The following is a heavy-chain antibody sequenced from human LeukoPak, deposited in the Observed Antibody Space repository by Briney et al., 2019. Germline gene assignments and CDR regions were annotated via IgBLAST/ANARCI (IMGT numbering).Heavy chain of an antibody. V-gene: IGHV1-18*04. J-gene: IGHJ6*02. CDR3: ARRVGGYYYYYGMDV. D-gene: IGHD3-16*01. Sequence: GASVKVSCKASGYTFTSYYMHWVRQAPGQGLEWMGWISAYNGNTNYAQKLQGRVTMTTDTSTSTAYMELRSLRSDDTAVYYCARRVGGYYYYYGMDVWGQGTTVTVSS. CDR1: GYTFTSYY. CDR2: ISAYNGNT.